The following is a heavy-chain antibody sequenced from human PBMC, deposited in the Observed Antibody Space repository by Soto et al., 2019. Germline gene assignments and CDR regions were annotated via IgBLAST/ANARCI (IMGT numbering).Heavy chain of an antibody. V-gene: IGHV3-30-3*01. CDR3: VFSRSAYFDF. CDR2: ISYDGSNK. J-gene: IGHJ4*02. Sequence: QVQLVESGGGVVQPGRSLRLSCAASGFTFSSYAMHWVRQAPGKGLEWVAVISYDGSNKYYADSVKGRFTISRDNSKNTLYLQMYSRRAEDTAIYYSVFSRSAYFDFWGQGTLVTVSS. D-gene: IGHD6-6*01. CDR1: GFTFSSYA.